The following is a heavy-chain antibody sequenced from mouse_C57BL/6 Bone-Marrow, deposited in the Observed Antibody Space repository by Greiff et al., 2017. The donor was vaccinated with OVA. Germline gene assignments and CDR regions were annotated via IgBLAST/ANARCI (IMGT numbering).Heavy chain of an antibody. CDR1: RYTFTSYT. CDR3: TRGYYFDY. J-gene: IGHJ2*01. V-gene: IGHV1-4*01. CDR2: IDPTNDYT. Sequence: QVQLQQSGAELARPGASVKMSCKASRYTFTSYTIHWVKQRPEQGLEWIGYIDPTNDYTNYNQKFKGKATLTADKSSSTAYMQLSSLTSEDSAVYYGTRGYYFDYWGQGTTLTVSS.